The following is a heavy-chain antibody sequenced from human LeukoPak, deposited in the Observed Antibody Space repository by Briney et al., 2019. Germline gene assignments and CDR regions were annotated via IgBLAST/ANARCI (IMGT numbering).Heavy chain of an antibody. CDR1: GGPFRGFF. D-gene: IGHD4-23*01. V-gene: IGHV4-34*01. CDR2: VSHSGSS. J-gene: IGHJ5*02. Sequence: SETLSLTCAVYGGPFRGFFWSWIRQAPGKGLEWIGEVSHSGSSNYNPSLKSRINISLDTSKSQFSLRLTSVTAADTAVYYCARGIFYGGRNQYIWLDLWGQGNLVTVSS. CDR3: ARGIFYGGRNQYIWLDL.